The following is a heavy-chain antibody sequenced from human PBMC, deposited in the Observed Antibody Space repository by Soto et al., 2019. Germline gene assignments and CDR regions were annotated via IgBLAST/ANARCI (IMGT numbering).Heavy chain of an antibody. CDR1: GYSFINYW. D-gene: IGHD6-19*01. Sequence: EVQLVQSGAEVKKPGESLKISCKGSGYSFINYWIGWVRQMPGKGLEWIGIIYPGDSDTRYSPSFQGQVTISADKSIHTADLQCSSLRASDTAMYYCARDSGGLHYLDYWGQGTLVTVSS. CDR3: ARDSGGLHYLDY. J-gene: IGHJ4*02. V-gene: IGHV5-51*03. CDR2: IYPGDSDT.